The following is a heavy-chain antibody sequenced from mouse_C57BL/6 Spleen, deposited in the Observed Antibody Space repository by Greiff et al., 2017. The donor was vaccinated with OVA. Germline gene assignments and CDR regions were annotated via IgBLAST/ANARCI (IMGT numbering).Heavy chain of an antibody. CDR1: GFNINDYY. V-gene: IGHV14-1*01. D-gene: IGHD1-1*01. CDR2: IDPEDGDT. J-gene: IGHJ2*01. CDR3: TTHYYCGSRWGY. Sequence: VQLQQSGAELVRPGASVKLSCTASGFNINDYYMHWVKQRPEQGLEWIGRIDPEDGDTEYAPKFQGKATMTADTSSNTAYLQLSSLTSEDTAVYYCTTHYYCGSRWGYWGQGTTLTVSS.